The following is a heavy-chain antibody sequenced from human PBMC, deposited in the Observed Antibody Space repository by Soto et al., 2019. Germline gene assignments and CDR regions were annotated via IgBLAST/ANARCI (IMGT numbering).Heavy chain of an antibody. D-gene: IGHD2-15*01. V-gene: IGHV3-23*01. CDR1: GFTFSSYA. CDR3: AREGWPLLQTGMDV. Sequence: PGGSLRLSCAASGFTFSSYAMSWVRQAPGKGLEWVSAISGSGGSTYYADSGKGRFTISRDKSKNTLYLQMNSLRAEDTAVYYCAREGWPLLQTGMDVWGQGTTVTVSS. J-gene: IGHJ6*02. CDR2: ISGSGGST.